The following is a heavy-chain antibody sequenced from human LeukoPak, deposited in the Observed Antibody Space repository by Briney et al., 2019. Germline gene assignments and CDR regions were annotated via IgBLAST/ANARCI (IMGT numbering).Heavy chain of an antibody. D-gene: IGHD2-15*01. CDR2: INPSGGST. J-gene: IGHJ4*02. CDR3: ARDRGYCSGGSCYEGY. Sequence: ASVKVSCKASGYTFTSYYMHWVRQAPGRGLEWMGIINPSGGSTSYAQKFQGRVTMTRDTSTSTVYMELSSLRSEDTAVYYCARDRGYCSGGSCYEGYWGQGTLVTVSS. V-gene: IGHV1-46*01. CDR1: GYTFTSYY.